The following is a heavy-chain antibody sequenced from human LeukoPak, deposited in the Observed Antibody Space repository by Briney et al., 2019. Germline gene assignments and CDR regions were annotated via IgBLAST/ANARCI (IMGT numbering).Heavy chain of an antibody. CDR3: ARDLWAQKLPHRYFDY. J-gene: IGHJ4*02. Sequence: GGSLRLSCAASEFTFSSYWMTWVRQAPGKGLEWVANIKQDGSEIYYMESVKGRFTISRDNAKNSLYLQMNSLRAEDTAVYYCARDLWAQKLPHRYFDYWGQGTLVTVSS. D-gene: IGHD6-13*01. V-gene: IGHV3-7*05. CDR1: EFTFSSYW. CDR2: IKQDGSEI.